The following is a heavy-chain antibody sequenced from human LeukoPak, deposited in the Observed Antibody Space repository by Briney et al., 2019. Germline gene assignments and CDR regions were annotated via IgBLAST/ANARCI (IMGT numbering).Heavy chain of an antibody. V-gene: IGHV5-51*01. J-gene: IGHJ6*03. D-gene: IGHD3-3*01. Sequence: GESLKISCKGSGYSFTSYWIGWVRQMPGEGLEWMGIIYPGDAGTRYSPSFESHVTISADKSISTAYLQWSSLKASDTAIYYCARQDSDTIFDYCYMYVWGKGTTVTVSS. CDR2: IYPGDAGT. CDR1: GYSFTSYW. CDR3: ARQDSDTIFDYCYMYV.